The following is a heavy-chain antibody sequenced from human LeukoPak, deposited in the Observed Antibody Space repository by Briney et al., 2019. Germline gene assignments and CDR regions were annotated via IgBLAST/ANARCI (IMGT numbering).Heavy chain of an antibody. CDR1: GGSISNY. CDR2: IYYSGST. Sequence: PSETLSLTCTVSGGSISNYWSWIRQPPGKGLEWIGYIYYSGSTNYNPSLKRRVTISVDTSKNQFSLKLSSVTAADTAVYYCASISSGWYAASAEYFQHWGQGTLVTVSS. CDR3: ASISSGWYAASAEYFQH. D-gene: IGHD6-19*01. J-gene: IGHJ1*01. V-gene: IGHV4-59*08.